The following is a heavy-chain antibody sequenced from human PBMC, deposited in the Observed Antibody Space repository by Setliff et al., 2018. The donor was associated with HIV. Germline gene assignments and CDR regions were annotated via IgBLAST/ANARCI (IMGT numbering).Heavy chain of an antibody. Sequence: SETLSLTCTVSGGSISSRSYYWSWLRQPAGKGLEWIGRIYSNGKTDYNPSLKSQVTISEDTSKNQFSLKVNSVTAADTAMYFCARESPDGLDYWGQGSLVTVSS. D-gene: IGHD2-8*01. CDR3: ARESPDGLDY. CDR1: GGSISSRSYY. V-gene: IGHV4-61*02. J-gene: IGHJ4*02. CDR2: IYSNGKT.